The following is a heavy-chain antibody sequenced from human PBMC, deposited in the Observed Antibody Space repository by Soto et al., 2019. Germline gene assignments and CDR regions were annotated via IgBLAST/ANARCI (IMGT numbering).Heavy chain of an antibody. V-gene: IGHV3-23*01. Sequence: PGGSLRLSCAASGLTFTSYAMTWVRQAPGKGLEWVSGIDGPGGSTFYAGSVRGRFSISRDNSQNTLYLQMTTLRADDTAVYYCAKVNTIFGVDTFSSSSYYGMDVWGLGTTVTVS. CDR1: GLTFTSYA. CDR2: IDGPGGST. D-gene: IGHD3-3*01. CDR3: AKVNTIFGVDTFSSSSYYGMDV. J-gene: IGHJ6*02.